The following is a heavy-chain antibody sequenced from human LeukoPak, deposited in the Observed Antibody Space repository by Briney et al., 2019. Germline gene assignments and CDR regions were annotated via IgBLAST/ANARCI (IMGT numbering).Heavy chain of an antibody. V-gene: IGHV4-4*07. CDR2: IYTSGST. CDR1: GGAISSYY. Sequence: SETLSLTCTVSGGAISSYYWSWIRQPAGKGLEWIGRIYTSGSTNYNPSLKSRVTISVDTSKNQFSLKLSSVTAADTAVYYCAPFWSGYYHNWFDPWGQGTLVTVSS. J-gene: IGHJ5*02. D-gene: IGHD3-3*01. CDR3: APFWSGYYHNWFDP.